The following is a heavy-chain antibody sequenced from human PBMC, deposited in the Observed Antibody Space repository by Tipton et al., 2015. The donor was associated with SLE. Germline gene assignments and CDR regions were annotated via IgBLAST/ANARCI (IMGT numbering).Heavy chain of an antibody. J-gene: IGHJ5*02. CDR2: IIPLFGTA. Sequence: QLVQSGAEVKKPGSSVKVSCKASGGTFSSYAITWVRQAPGQGLEWMGGIIPLFGTANYAQKFQGRVTITTDESTSTAYMELSSLRSEDTAVYYCAGYYDSSAYYGWFDPWGQGTLVTVSS. CDR3: AGYYDSSAYYGWFDP. D-gene: IGHD3-22*01. V-gene: IGHV1-69*05. CDR1: GGTFSSYA.